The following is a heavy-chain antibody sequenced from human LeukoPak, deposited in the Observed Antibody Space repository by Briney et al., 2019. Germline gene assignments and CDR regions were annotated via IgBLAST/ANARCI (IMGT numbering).Heavy chain of an antibody. CDR1: GFTFSSYE. CDR2: ISSSGSTI. CDR3: AKSSGAYYFDY. Sequence: GGSLRLSCAASGFTFSSYEMNWVRQAPGKGLEWVSYISSSGSTIYYADSVKGRFTISRDNSKNTVYLQMISVRAEDTAVYYCAKSSGAYYFDYWGQGTLVTVSS. V-gene: IGHV3-48*03. D-gene: IGHD3-10*01. J-gene: IGHJ4*02.